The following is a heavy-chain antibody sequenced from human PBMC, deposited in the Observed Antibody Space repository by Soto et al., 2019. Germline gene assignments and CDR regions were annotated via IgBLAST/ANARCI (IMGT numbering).Heavy chain of an antibody. CDR1: GGTFGSYA. D-gene: IGHD3-9*01. CDR3: ARDRDILTGYYGDYYYYGMDV. CDR2: IIPIFGTA. Sequence: QVQLVQSGAEVKKPGSSVKVSCKASGGTFGSYAISWVRQAPGQGLEWMGGIIPIFGTANYAQKFQGRVTITADESTSTAYMELSSLRSEDTAVYYCARDRDILTGYYGDYYYYGMDVWGQGTTVTVSS. J-gene: IGHJ6*02. V-gene: IGHV1-69*01.